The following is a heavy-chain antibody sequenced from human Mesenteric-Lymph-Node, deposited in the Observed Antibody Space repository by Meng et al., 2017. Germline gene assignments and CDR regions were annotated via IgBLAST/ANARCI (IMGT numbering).Heavy chain of an antibody. CDR2: ISGSGGST. D-gene: IGHD3-10*01. V-gene: IGHV3-23*01. CDR1: GFTFSSYA. J-gene: IGHJ5*02. Sequence: GESLKISCAASGFTFSSYAMSWVRQAPGKGLEWVSAISGSGGSTYYADSVKGRFTISRDNSKNTLYLQMNSLRAEDTAVYYCAKEVWHYHGSGTINWFDPWGQGTLVTVSS. CDR3: AKEVWHYHGSGTINWFDP.